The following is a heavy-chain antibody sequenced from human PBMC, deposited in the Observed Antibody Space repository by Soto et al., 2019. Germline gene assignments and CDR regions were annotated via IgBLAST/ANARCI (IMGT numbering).Heavy chain of an antibody. Sequence: QVQLVESGGGVVQPGRSLRLSCAASGFTFSSYDIHWVRQAPGKGLEWVASIWFDATIENYADSAKGRFTISRDNSKDTVYLQMSSLRVEDTAIYYCARPGGQLVPFDNWGQGTLVTVSS. V-gene: IGHV3-33*01. CDR3: ARPGGQLVPFDN. CDR1: GFTFSSYD. CDR2: IWFDATIE. D-gene: IGHD6-6*01. J-gene: IGHJ4*02.